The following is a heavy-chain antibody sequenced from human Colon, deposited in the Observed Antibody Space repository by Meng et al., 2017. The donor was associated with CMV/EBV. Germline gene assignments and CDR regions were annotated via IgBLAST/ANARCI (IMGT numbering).Heavy chain of an antibody. CDR1: GFTFRNHA. V-gene: IGHV3-23*03. D-gene: IGHD3-10*01. J-gene: IGHJ6*02. CDR3: AKGSSEFLYYGMDV. Sequence: GESLKISCAASGFTFRNHAMSWVRQAPGKGLEWVSAIYAGGRSTYLADSVKGRFIISRDDSKNTLYMEMNSLRAEDTAVYYCAKGSSEFLYYGMDVWGQGTTVTVSS. CDR2: IYAGGRST.